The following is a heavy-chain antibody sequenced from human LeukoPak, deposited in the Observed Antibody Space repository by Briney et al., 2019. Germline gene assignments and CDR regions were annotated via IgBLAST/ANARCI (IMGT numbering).Heavy chain of an antibody. Sequence: SETLPLTCTVCGGSISNYYWSWIRQPAGKGLEGIGRIHTRGSTNYNPFLESRVTISIDKSNNQFSLRLNSVTAADTAVYYCASSGEYCSGGSCPTDYWGQGTLVTVSS. CDR3: ASSGEYCSGGSCPTDY. CDR2: IHTRGST. D-gene: IGHD2-15*01. J-gene: IGHJ4*02. V-gene: IGHV4-4*07. CDR1: GGSISNYY.